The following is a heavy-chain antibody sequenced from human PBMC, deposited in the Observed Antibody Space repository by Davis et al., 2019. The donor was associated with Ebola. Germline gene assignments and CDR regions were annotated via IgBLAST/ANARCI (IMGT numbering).Heavy chain of an antibody. J-gene: IGHJ6*02. CDR3: ARPGLTYYGMDV. CDR2: IYQSGST. CDR1: GVSISSRHW. Sequence: SETLSLTCAVSGVSISSRHWWSWVRQPPGKGLEWIAEIYQSGSTYYNPSLKSRVTMSVDKSKNQFSLEMTSVTAADTAVYYCARPGLTYYGMDVWGQGTTVTVSS. V-gene: IGHV4-4*02. D-gene: IGHD3-10*01.